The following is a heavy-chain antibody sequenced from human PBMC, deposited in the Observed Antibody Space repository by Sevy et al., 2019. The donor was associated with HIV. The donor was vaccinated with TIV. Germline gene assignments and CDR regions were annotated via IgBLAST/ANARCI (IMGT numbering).Heavy chain of an antibody. J-gene: IGHJ6*02. CDR3: AKDIEAAPTTGAYYYYGIDF. CDR2: ISWNSGSI. Sequence: GGSLRLSCAASGFTFDDYAMHWVRQAPGKGLEWVSGISWNSGSIGYADSVKGRFTISRDNAKNSLYLQMNSLRAEDTALYYCAKDIEAAPTTGAYYYYGIDFWGQGTTVTVSS. V-gene: IGHV3-9*01. CDR1: GFTFDDYA. D-gene: IGHD1-1*01.